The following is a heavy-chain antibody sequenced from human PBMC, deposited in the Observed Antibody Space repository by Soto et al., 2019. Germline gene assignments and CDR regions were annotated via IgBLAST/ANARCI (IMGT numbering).Heavy chain of an antibody. Sequence: QVQLVQSGAEVKKPGSSMKVSCKASGGTFISYDINWVRQAPGQGLEWMGGIIPIVETPKYAQKFQGRVTITADESTNTVYMELSSLRSEDTAMYYCARLSRPNYYDTSGFFKDNWFDPWGQGTLVTVSS. CDR1: GGTFISYD. J-gene: IGHJ5*02. CDR3: ARLSRPNYYDTSGFFKDNWFDP. CDR2: IIPIVETP. V-gene: IGHV1-69*01. D-gene: IGHD3-22*01.